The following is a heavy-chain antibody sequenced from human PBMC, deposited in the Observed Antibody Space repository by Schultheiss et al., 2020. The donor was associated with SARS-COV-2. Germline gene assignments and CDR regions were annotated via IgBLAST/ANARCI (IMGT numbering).Heavy chain of an antibody. Sequence: ASVKVSCKASGGTFSSYAISWVRQAPGQGLEWMGWINPNSGGTNYAQKFQGWVTMTRDMSTSTAYMELSSLRSEDTAVYYCASPLTAAYGMDVWGQGTTVTVSS. CDR1: GGTFSSYA. D-gene: IGHD2-2*01. J-gene: IGHJ6*02. CDR2: INPNSGGT. V-gene: IGHV1-2*04. CDR3: ASPLTAAYGMDV.